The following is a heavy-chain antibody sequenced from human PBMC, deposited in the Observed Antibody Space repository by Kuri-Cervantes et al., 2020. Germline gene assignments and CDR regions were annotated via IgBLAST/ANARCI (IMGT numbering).Heavy chain of an antibody. CDR1: GFTFDDYA. CDR2: ISWNSGSI. V-gene: IGHV3-9*01. CDR3: ATYYYPDY. Sequence: SLKISCAASGFTFDDYAMHWVRQAPGKGLGWVSGISWNSGSIGYADSVKGRFTISRDNAKNSLYLQMNSLRAEDTAVYYCATYYYPDYWGQGTLVTVSS. J-gene: IGHJ4*02. D-gene: IGHD3-10*01.